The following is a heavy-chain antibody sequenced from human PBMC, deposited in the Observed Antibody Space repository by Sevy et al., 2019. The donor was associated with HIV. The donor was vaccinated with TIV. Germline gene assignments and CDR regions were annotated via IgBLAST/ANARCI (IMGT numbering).Heavy chain of an antibody. Sequence: GGSLRLSCAATGFTFSSYAMHWVRQAPGKGLEWVAVISYDGSNKYYPDSVKGRFTISIDNSKNKLYLQMNSLRPEDTAVYYCARGSIRYYDILTGGFDPWGQGTLVTVSS. CDR1: GFTFSSYA. V-gene: IGHV3-30-3*01. CDR2: ISYDGSNK. CDR3: ARGSIRYYDILTGGFDP. D-gene: IGHD3-9*01. J-gene: IGHJ5*02.